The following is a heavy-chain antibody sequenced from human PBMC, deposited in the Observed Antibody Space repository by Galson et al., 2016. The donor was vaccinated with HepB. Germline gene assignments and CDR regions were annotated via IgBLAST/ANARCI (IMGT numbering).Heavy chain of an antibody. D-gene: IGHD3-22*01. CDR2: IYWDDDT. J-gene: IGHJ4*02. Sequence: LVKPTQTLTLTCSLSGFSVSSRGVGVSWIRQPPGKALEWLALIYWDDDTYYSPSLRGRLTITKEITKNQVVLKLTNVDPLDTGTYYCAHRSDYFDGSGYLSFYFDYWGRGTLVTVSS. V-gene: IGHV2-5*02. CDR1: GFSVSSRGVG. CDR3: AHRSDYFDGSGYLSFYFDY.